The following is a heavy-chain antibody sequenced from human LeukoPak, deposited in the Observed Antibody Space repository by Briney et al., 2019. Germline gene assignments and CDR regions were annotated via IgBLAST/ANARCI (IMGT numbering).Heavy chain of an antibody. Sequence: SVKVSCKASGGTFSSYAISWVRQAPGQGLEWMGGIIPIFGTANYARKFQGRVTITTDESTSTAYMELSSLRSEDTAVYYCARSSWYSSGWYENFDYWGQGTLVTVSS. CDR2: IIPIFGTA. CDR3: ARSSWYSSGWYENFDY. V-gene: IGHV1-69*05. D-gene: IGHD6-19*01. CDR1: GGTFSSYA. J-gene: IGHJ4*02.